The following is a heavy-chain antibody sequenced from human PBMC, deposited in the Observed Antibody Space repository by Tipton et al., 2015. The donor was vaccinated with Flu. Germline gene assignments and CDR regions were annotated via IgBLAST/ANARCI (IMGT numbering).Heavy chain of an antibody. CDR1: GDSIGSNYF. J-gene: IGHJ4*02. CDR2: IHRSGNT. V-gene: IGHV4-38-2*02. CDR3: ARDYGDYYFDS. D-gene: IGHD4-17*01. Sequence: TLSLTCSVSGDSIGSNYFWGWIRQPPGKGLEWIGNIHRSGNTYHNPSLKSRATISVDRSKNQFSLRLSSVTAADTAVYYCARDYGDYYFDSWGQGTLVTVSS.